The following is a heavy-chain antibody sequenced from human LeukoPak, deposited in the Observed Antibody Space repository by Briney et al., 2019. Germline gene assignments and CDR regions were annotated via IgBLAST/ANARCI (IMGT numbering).Heavy chain of an antibody. J-gene: IGHJ4*02. CDR1: GFNIRGYT. Sequence: PGGSLRLSCGVSGFNIRGYTMNWVRQAPGKGLEWVASITGSSTYIYYADSVKGRFTISRDNVKNSLYLQMNSLRAEDTALYYCAKDTLGGWGDFDYWGQGTLVTVSS. V-gene: IGHV3-21*04. D-gene: IGHD3-10*01. CDR3: AKDTLGGWGDFDY. CDR2: ITGSSTYI.